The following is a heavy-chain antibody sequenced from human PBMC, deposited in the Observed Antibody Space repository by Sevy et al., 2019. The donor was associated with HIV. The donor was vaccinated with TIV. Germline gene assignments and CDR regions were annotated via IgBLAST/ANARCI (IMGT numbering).Heavy chain of an antibody. CDR1: GFTFDDYA. Sequence: GGSLRLSCAASGFTFDDYAMHWVRQAPGKGLEWVSGISWNSGSIGYADSVKGRFTISRDNAKNSLYLQMNSLRAEDTALYYCAKDRYYYYYYGMYVWGQGTTVTVSS. CDR3: AKDRYYYYYYGMYV. J-gene: IGHJ6*02. CDR2: ISWNSGSI. D-gene: IGHD1-26*01. V-gene: IGHV3-9*01.